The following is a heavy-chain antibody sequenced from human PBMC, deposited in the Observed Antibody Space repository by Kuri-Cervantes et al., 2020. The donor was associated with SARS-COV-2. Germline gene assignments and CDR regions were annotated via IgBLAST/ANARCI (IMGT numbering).Heavy chain of an antibody. CDR2: IYTSGST. CDR3: ARVGNSGSYYDYYYYMDV. D-gene: IGHD1-26*01. V-gene: IGHV4-61*02. CDR1: GGSISSGGYY. Sequence: LRLSCTVSGGSISSGGYYWSWIRQPAGKGLEWIGRIYTSGSTNYNPSLKSRVTISVDTSKSQFSLKLSSVTAADTAVYYCARVGNSGSYYDYYYYMDVWGKGTTVTVSS. J-gene: IGHJ6*03.